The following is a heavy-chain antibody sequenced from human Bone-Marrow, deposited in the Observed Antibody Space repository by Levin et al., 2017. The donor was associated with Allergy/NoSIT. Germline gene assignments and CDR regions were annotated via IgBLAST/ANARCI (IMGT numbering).Heavy chain of an antibody. CDR2: INHSGST. D-gene: IGHD3-9*01. J-gene: IGHJ4*02. V-gene: IGHV4-34*01. CDR3: ARVGRYFDWLLSHYFDY. CDR1: GGSFSGYY. Sequence: SQTLSLTCAVYGGSFSGYYWSWIRQPPGKGLEWIGEINHSGSTNYNPSLKSRVTISVDTSKNQFSLKLSSVTAADTAVYYCARVGRYFDWLLSHYFDYWGQGTLVTVSS.